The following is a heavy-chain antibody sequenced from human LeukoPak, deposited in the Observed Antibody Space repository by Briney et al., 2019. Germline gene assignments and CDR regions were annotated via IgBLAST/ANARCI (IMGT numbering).Heavy chain of an antibody. Sequence: GGSLRLSCAASGFTVSSNYMSWVRQAPGKGLEWVAVISYDGSNKYYADSVKGRFTISRDNSKNTLYLQMNSLRAEDTAVYYCASAGYQDAFDIWGQGTMVTVSS. CDR1: GFTVSSNY. CDR3: ASAGYQDAFDI. D-gene: IGHD5-18*01. V-gene: IGHV3-30-3*01. CDR2: ISYDGSNK. J-gene: IGHJ3*02.